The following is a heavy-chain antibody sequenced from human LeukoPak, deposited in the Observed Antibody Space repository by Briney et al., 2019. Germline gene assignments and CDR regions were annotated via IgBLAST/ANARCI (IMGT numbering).Heavy chain of an antibody. CDR3: AREKTGTDGYSHGFDY. Sequence: PAGGSLRLSCAASGFTFSSYAMSWVRQAPGKGLEWVSLIYTGGTVKSADSVKGRFTISRDNSKNTVYLQMDSLRAEDTAIYYCAREKTGTDGYSHGFDYWGQGTLVTVSS. J-gene: IGHJ4*02. V-gene: IGHV3-23*03. CDR2: LIYTGGTV. CDR1: GFTFSSYA. D-gene: IGHD5-24*01.